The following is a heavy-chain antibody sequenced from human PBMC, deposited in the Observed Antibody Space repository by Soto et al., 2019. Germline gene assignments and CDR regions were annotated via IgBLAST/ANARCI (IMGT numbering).Heavy chain of an antibody. CDR1: CGSFRGYY. D-gene: IGHD3-10*01. CDR2: INHSGST. V-gene: IGHV4-34*01. Sequence: PLETLYLTCAGYCGSFRGYYWSWIRQPPGKGLEWIGEINHSGSTNYNPSLKSRVTISVDTSKNQFSLKLSSVTAADTAVYYCASIGRVRGVSKWFDPWGQGTLVTVSS. J-gene: IGHJ5*02. CDR3: ASIGRVRGVSKWFDP.